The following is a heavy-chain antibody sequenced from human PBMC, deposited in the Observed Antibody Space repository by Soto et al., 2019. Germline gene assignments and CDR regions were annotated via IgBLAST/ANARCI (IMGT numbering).Heavy chain of an antibody. D-gene: IGHD6-13*01. CDR3: ARLVERSSLET. Sequence: SETLSLTCAVYGGSFSGYYWSWIRQPPGKGLEWIGSIYYSGSTYYNPSLKSRVTISVDTSKNQFSLKLSSVTAADTAVYYCARLVERSSLETWGQGTLVTVSS. CDR1: GGSFSGYY. J-gene: IGHJ5*02. V-gene: IGHV4-34*01. CDR2: IYYSGST.